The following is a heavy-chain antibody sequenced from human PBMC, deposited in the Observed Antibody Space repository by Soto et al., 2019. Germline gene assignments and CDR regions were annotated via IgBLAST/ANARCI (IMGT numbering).Heavy chain of an antibody. D-gene: IGHD2-15*01. J-gene: IGHJ1*01. CDR1: GFTFSSYG. V-gene: IGHV3-33*01. CDR3: ARVNVGGTGYCSGGSCYCHFQH. Sequence: GGSLRLSCAASGFTFSSYGMHWVRQAPGKGLEWVAVIWYDGSNKYYADSVKGRFTISRDNSKNTLYLQMNRLRAEDTAVYYCARVNVGGTGYCSGGSCYCHFQHWGQGTLVTVSS. CDR2: IWYDGSNK.